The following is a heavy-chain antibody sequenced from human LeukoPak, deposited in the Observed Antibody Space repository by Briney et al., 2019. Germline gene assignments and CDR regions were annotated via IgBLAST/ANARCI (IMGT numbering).Heavy chain of an antibody. CDR1: GFTFSTYA. CDR2: IDSGGYST. J-gene: IGHJ4*02. Sequence: GGSLRLSCAASGFTFSTYAMSWVRQAPGKGLVWLSTIDSGGYSTFYADSVKGRFTISRDNSQNTLFLQINSLRAEDTAIYYCAERYFGSGSSPFDYWGQGTLVTVSS. CDR3: AERYFGSGSSPFDY. D-gene: IGHD3-10*01. V-gene: IGHV3-23*01.